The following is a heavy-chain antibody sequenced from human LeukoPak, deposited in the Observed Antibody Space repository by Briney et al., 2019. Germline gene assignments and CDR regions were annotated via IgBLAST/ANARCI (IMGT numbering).Heavy chain of an antibody. V-gene: IGHV3-7*01. J-gene: IGHJ4*02. CDR1: GFFFSNYW. D-gene: IGHD1-1*01. CDR2: IKHDGSEE. Sequence: PGGSLRLSCEASGFFFSNYWMSWVRQAPGKGLEWVANIKHDGSEEFYGDSVKGRFTISRDNAKNSLYLQMNSLRDDDTAVYYCARHWNHDYWGQGTLVPVSS. CDR3: ARHWNHDY.